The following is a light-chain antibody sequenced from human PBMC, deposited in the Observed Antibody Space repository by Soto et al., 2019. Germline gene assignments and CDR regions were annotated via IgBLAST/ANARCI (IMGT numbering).Light chain of an antibody. Sequence: EIVLTQSPGTLSLSSGERATLSCRASQSVSSSYLAWYQQKPGQAPRLLTYGASSRATGIPDRFSGSGSGTDFTLTISRLEPEDFAVYYCQQYGSSSWTFGQGTKVEIK. V-gene: IGKV3-20*01. CDR3: QQYGSSSWT. CDR2: GAS. J-gene: IGKJ1*01. CDR1: QSVSSSY.